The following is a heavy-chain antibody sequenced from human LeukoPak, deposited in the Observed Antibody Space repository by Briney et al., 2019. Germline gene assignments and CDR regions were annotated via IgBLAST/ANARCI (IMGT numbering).Heavy chain of an antibody. CDR3: ATDALGYCSSSTCYFDD. J-gene: IGHJ4*02. Sequence: SETLSLTCTGSGGSIRRSSFHWGWIRQPPGKGLEWGGGSYYSGSTSGTTYYNPALESRVSISVDTSKNQFSLQMDSVTAADTAVYYCATDALGYCSSSTCYFDDWGQGTLVTVSS. D-gene: IGHD2-2*01. CDR2: SYYSGSTSGTT. V-gene: IGHV4-39*07. CDR1: GGSIRRSSFH.